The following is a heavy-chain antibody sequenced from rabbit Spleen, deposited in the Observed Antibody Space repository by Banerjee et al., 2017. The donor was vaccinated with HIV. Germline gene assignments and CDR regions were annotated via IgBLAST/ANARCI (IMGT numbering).Heavy chain of an antibody. Sequence: QEQLVESGGGLVKPGASLTLICTASGFSFSSGYDMSWVRQAPGKGLEWVACAYAGSSGSTYSATWAKGRFTISKTSSTTVTLQMTSLTAADTATYFCARAGEGGDGYLNLWGPGTLVTVS. J-gene: IGHJ4*01. CDR1: GFSFSSGYD. V-gene: IGHV1S45*01. CDR2: AYAGSSGST. D-gene: IGHD5-1*01. CDR3: ARAGEGGDGYLNL.